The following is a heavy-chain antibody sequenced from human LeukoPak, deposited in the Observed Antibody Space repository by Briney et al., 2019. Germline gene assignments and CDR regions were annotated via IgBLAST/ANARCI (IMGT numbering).Heavy chain of an antibody. CDR2: IYYSGST. V-gene: IGHV4-59*12. J-gene: IGHJ4*02. CDR3: ARGNPRFDY. Sequence: SETLSLTCTVSVGSISSYYGSWIRQPPGKGLEWIGYIYYSGSTNYNPSLKSRVTISVDTSKNQFSLKLSSVTAADTAVYYCARGNPRFDYWGQGTLVTVSS. CDR1: VGSISSYY.